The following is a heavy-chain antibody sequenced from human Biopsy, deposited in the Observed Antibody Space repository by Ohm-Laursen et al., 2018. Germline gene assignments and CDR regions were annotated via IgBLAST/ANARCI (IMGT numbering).Heavy chain of an antibody. CDR3: ATKLTGYFHH. Sequence: SSVKVSCKVPEGTFSNYGVNWVRQAPGQGLEWLGGNIPILGTGNYAQKFQDRVTVAADTSMSTATMELRSLRSDDTAVYYCATKLTGYFHHWGQGTLVIVSP. CDR2: NIPILGTG. CDR1: EGTFSNYG. J-gene: IGHJ1*01. D-gene: IGHD3-9*01. V-gene: IGHV1-69*06.